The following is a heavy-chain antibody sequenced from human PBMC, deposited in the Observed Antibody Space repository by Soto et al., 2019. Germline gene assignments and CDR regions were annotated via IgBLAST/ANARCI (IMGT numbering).Heavy chain of an antibody. CDR3: ATTTPMKTRYYGFDY. Sequence: QVQLQESGPGLVKPSQTLSLTCTVSGGSISSGGYYWSWIRQHPGKGLEWIGYIYYSGSTYYNPSLKSRVTISVDTSKNQFSLKLSSVTAADMAVYYCATTTPMKTRYYGFDYWGQGTLVTVSS. CDR2: IYYSGST. CDR1: GGSISSGGYY. D-gene: IGHD3-10*01. J-gene: IGHJ4*02. V-gene: IGHV4-31*03.